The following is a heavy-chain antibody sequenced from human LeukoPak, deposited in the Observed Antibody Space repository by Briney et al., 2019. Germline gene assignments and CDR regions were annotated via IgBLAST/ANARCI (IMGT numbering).Heavy chain of an antibody. Sequence: GALRLSCAASGFTFSNYAMSWVRQAPGQGLEWVSVISGSGGSTYYVDSVQGRFTISRDNSKNTLFLQMDSLRAEDTAVYYCAKGGFGRPFDYWGQGTLVTVSS. CDR2: ISGSGGST. D-gene: IGHD3-10*01. CDR1: GFTFSNYA. CDR3: AKGGFGRPFDY. J-gene: IGHJ4*02. V-gene: IGHV3-23*01.